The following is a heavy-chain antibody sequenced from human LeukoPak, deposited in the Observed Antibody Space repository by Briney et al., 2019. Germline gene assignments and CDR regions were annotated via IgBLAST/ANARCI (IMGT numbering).Heavy chain of an antibody. Sequence: ASVKVSCKASGYTFTSYGISWVRQAPGQGLEWMGWISAYNGNTNYAQKLQGRVTMTTDTSTSTAYMELRSLRSDDTAVYYCARDPPRIVVVVAATNYYGMDVWGKGTTVTVSS. V-gene: IGHV1-18*01. D-gene: IGHD2-15*01. J-gene: IGHJ6*04. CDR2: ISAYNGNT. CDR1: GYTFTSYG. CDR3: ARDPPRIVVVVAATNYYGMDV.